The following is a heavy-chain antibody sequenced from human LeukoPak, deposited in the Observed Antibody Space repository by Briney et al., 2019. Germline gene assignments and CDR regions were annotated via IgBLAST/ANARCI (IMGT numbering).Heavy chain of an antibody. CDR3: AKADTAMALVELFDY. CDR2: ISGSGGST. CDR1: GFTFSSYA. D-gene: IGHD5-18*01. Sequence: GGSLRLSCAASGFTFSSYAMSWVRQAPGKGLEWVSAISGSGGSTYYADSVKGRFTISRGNSKNTLYLQMNSLRAEDTAVYYCAKADTAMALVELFDYWGQGTLVTVSS. J-gene: IGHJ4*02. V-gene: IGHV3-23*01.